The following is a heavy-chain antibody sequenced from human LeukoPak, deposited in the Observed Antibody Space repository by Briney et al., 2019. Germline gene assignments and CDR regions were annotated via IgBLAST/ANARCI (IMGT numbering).Heavy chain of an antibody. J-gene: IGHJ4*02. CDR1: GFTFGYYW. Sequence: GGSLRLSCAASGFTFGYYWMNWVRQAPGKGLEWVASIKGDGSEKYYVDSVKGRYTISRDNAKNSLYLQTNSLRAEDTAVFYCARGLSSPGLDHWGLGTLVTVSS. CDR3: ARGLSSPGLDH. V-gene: IGHV3-7*05. CDR2: IKGDGSEK. D-gene: IGHD6-6*01.